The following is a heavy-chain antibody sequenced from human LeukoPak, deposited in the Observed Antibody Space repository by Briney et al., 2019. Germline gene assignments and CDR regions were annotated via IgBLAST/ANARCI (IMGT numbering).Heavy chain of an antibody. Sequence: SETLSLTCTVSGGSISSYYWSWIRQPPGKGLEWIGTIFYSGSTFYNPSLKSRVTISVDTSKNQFSLNLSSVTAADTAVYYCARVNASVGWFDPWGQGTLVTVSS. D-gene: IGHD3-3*01. CDR3: ARVNASVGWFDP. CDR2: IFYSGST. CDR1: GGSISSYY. V-gene: IGHV4-59*04. J-gene: IGHJ5*02.